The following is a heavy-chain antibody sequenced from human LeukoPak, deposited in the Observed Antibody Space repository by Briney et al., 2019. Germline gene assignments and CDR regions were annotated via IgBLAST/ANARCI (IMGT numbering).Heavy chain of an antibody. D-gene: IGHD6-13*01. J-gene: IGHJ4*02. CDR3: ARVRHDSSSWYESYYFDY. CDR2: INHSGST. V-gene: IGHV4-34*01. CDR1: GGSFSGYY. Sequence: SETLSLTCAVYGGSFSGYYWSWIRQPPGKGLEWIGEINHSGSTNYNPSLKSRVTISVDTSKNQFSLKLSSVTAADTAVYYCARVRHDSSSWYESYYFDYWGQGTLVTVSS.